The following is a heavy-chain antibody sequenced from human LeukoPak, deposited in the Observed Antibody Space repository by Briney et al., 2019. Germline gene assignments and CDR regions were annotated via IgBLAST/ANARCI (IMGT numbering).Heavy chain of an antibody. CDR3: ARDRMGAPTYFYYMDV. D-gene: IGHD2-15*01. CDR2: ISAYSSNT. CDR1: GYTFSSYG. J-gene: IGHJ6*03. V-gene: IGHV1-18*01. Sequence: ASLKVSCKASGYTFSSYGISWVRQAPGQGLEWLGWISAYSSNTEYAHNLQGRVTMTTDTSTSTAYMELSSLRSEDTAVYYCARDRMGAPTYFYYMDVWGKGTTVTVSS.